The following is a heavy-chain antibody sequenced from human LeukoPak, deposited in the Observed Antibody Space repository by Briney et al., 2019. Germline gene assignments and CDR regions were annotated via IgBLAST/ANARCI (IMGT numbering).Heavy chain of an antibody. J-gene: IGHJ4*02. D-gene: IGHD1-7*01. Sequence: GGSLGLSCAASGFTFSNYGISWVRQAPGKGLEWVSSISSSSSYIYYADSLKGRFTISRDNAKNSLYLQMNSLRADDTAIYYCARDLYWNYHSLDYWGQGTLVTVSS. CDR1: GFTFSNYG. CDR2: ISSSSSYI. CDR3: ARDLYWNYHSLDY. V-gene: IGHV3-21*06.